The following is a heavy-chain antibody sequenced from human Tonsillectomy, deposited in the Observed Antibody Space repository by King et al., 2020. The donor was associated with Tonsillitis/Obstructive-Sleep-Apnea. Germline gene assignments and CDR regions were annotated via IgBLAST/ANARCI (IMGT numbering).Heavy chain of an antibody. D-gene: IGHD6-13*01. CDR3: ARIQGIAAAGTGGFDY. J-gene: IGHJ4*02. CDR2: IDWEDDK. Sequence: TLKESGPALVKPTQTLTLTCTFSGFSLSTSGMCVSWIRQPPGKALGGLSLIDWEDDKYYSTSLKTRLTISKDTSKNQVVLTMTNMDPVDTATYYCARIQGIAAAGTGGFDYWGQGTLVTVSS. V-gene: IGHV2-70*01. CDR1: GFSLSTSGMC.